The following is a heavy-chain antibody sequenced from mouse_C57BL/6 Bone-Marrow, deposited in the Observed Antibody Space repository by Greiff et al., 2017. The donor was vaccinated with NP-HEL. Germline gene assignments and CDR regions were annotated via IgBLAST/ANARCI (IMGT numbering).Heavy chain of an antibody. CDR1: GFTFTDYY. V-gene: IGHV7-3*01. CDR3: ASSFITTVVAFYWYFDV. D-gene: IGHD1-1*01. J-gene: IGHJ1*03. Sequence: EVKVVESGGGLVQPGGSLSLSCAASGFTFTDYYMSWVRQPPGKALAWFGFIRTNANGYTTEYSASVKGRFTISRANSQSILYLYMNALCADDRATYYYASSFITTVVAFYWYFDVWGTGTTVTVSS. CDR2: IRTNANGYTT.